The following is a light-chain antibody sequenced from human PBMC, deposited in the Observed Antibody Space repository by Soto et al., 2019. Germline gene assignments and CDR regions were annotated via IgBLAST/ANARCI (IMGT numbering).Light chain of an antibody. CDR1: QSVSSN. Sequence: EIVMTQSPATLSVSPWERATLSCRASQSVSSNLAWYQQNPVQAPRLLIYGASTRATGIPVRFSGSGSGTEFTLTISSLQSEDFAVYYCQQYHNWPPNPWTFGQGTKVEIK. J-gene: IGKJ1*01. CDR2: GAS. CDR3: QQYHNWPPNPWT. V-gene: IGKV3-15*01.